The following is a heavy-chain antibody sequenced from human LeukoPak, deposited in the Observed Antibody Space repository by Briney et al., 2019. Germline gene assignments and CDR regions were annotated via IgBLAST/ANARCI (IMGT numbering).Heavy chain of an antibody. J-gene: IGHJ4*02. D-gene: IGHD2-15*01. CDR1: GFTFSSYA. V-gene: IGHV3-23*01. CDR2: ISGSGGST. CDR3: AKVVVVVVAATYRYFDY. Sequence: GGSLRLSCAASGFTFSSYAMSWVRQAPGKGLEWVSAISGSGGSTYYADSVKGRFTISRDNSKNTLYLQMNSLRAEDTAVYYCAKVVVVVVAATYRYFDYWGQGTLVTVSS.